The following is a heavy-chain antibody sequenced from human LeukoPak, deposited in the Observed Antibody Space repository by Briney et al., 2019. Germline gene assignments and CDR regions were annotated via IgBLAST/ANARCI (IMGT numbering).Heavy chain of an antibody. CDR1: GFTFSSYA. Sequence: GRSLRLSCAASGFTFSSYAMHWVRQAPGKGLEWVAVISYDGSNKYYADSVKGRFTISRDNSKNTLYLQMNSLRAEDTAVYYCARERITMVRAPGRYFDYWGQGTLVTVSS. CDR2: ISYDGSNK. J-gene: IGHJ4*02. D-gene: IGHD3-10*01. CDR3: ARERITMVRAPGRYFDY. V-gene: IGHV3-30-3*01.